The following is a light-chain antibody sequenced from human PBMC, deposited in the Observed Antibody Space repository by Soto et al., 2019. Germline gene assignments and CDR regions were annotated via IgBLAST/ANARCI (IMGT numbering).Light chain of an antibody. CDR2: DVS. Sequence: QSALTQPASVSGSPGQSITISCTGISSDVGGYDSVSWYQHHPGKAPKLMIYDVSNRPSGISNRFSGSKSGNTASLTISGLQAEDEADYYCSSYTSSNTLEGVFGGWTKLTVL. CDR3: SSYTSSNTLEGV. CDR1: SSDVGGYDS. V-gene: IGLV2-14*03. J-gene: IGLJ2*01.